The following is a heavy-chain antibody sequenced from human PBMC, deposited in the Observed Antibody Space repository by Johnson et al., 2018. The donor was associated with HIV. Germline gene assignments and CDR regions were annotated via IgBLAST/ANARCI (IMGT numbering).Heavy chain of an antibody. V-gene: IGHV3-30-3*01. CDR1: GFTFSSYA. Sequence: HVQLVESGGGVVQPGRSLRLSCAASGFTFSSYAVHWVRQAPGKGLEWVAVISYDGSNKYYADSVKGRFTISRDNAKKSLYVQMNSLRAEDTALYYCAKERQLVRAFDIWGQGTMVTVSS. CDR3: AKERQLVRAFDI. J-gene: IGHJ3*02. CDR2: ISYDGSNK. D-gene: IGHD6-6*01.